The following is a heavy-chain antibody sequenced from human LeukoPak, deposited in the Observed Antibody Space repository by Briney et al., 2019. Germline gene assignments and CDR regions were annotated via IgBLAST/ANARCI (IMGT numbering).Heavy chain of an antibody. CDR3: ATPRAMTTGVGRYFDL. CDR2: ISGGGENT. J-gene: IGHJ2*01. V-gene: IGHV3-23*01. CDR1: GITFTSYA. D-gene: IGHD1-1*01. Sequence: PGGTLRLFCGASGITFTSYAMSWIRQAPGKGLEYDSDISGGGENTYYGGSLKCRFTISRDNSKNTLYLQMNSLRAEDTATYYCATPRAMTTGVGRYFDLWGRGTLVTVSS.